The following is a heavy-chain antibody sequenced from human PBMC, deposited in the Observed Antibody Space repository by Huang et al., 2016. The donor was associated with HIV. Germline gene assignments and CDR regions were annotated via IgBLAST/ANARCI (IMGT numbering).Heavy chain of an antibody. V-gene: IGHV1-69*10. CDR1: GGTVSSFS. D-gene: IGHD5-18*01. Sequence: QVQLVQSGAEMKKSGSSVKVSCKASGGTVSSFSFTWVRQAPGHGLEWMGGIITLHDKTELEQKVRGRVTLTADESTNTAFMELSGLTSQDTAVYYCARGVGNSNRGFDIWGQGTLVTVS. CDR3: ARGVGNSNRGFDI. CDR2: IITLHDKT. J-gene: IGHJ4*02.